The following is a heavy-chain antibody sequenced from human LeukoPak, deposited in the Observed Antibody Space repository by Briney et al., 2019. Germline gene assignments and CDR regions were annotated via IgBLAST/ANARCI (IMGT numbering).Heavy chain of an antibody. CDR2: ISYDGSNK. J-gene: IGHJ6*03. CDR3: AKNGDRGAYCTGGTCYPYFYYYMDV. Sequence: SGGSLRLSCAASGFTFSSYGTHWVRQAPGKGLEWVAVISYDGSNKHYADSVKGRFTISRDNSKNTLYLQMSSLTAADTAVYYCAKNGDRGAYCTGGTCYPYFYYYMDVWGKGTTVTI. D-gene: IGHD2-15*01. V-gene: IGHV3-30*18. CDR1: GFTFSSYG.